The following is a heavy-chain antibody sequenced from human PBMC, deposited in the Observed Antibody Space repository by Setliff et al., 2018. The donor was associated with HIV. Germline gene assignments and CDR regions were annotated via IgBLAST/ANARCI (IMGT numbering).Heavy chain of an antibody. CDR3: ARGGYCSGGSCYYTEYFQH. CDR1: GGSISSGGYY. CDR2: IYYSGST. Sequence: PSETLSLTCTVSGGSISSGGYYWSWIRQHPGKGLEWIGYIYYSGSTYYNPSLKSRVTISVDTSKNQLSLKLSSVTAADTAVYYCARGGYCSGGSCYYTEYFQHWGQGTRVTVS. D-gene: IGHD2-15*01. J-gene: IGHJ1*01. V-gene: IGHV4-31*03.